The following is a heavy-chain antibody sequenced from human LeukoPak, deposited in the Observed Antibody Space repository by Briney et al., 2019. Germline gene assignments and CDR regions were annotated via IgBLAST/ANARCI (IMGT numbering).Heavy chain of an antibody. CDR1: GYTFTSYD. CDR2: MNPNSGNT. V-gene: IGHV1-8*01. J-gene: IGHJ4*02. D-gene: IGHD6-19*01. Sequence: GASVKVSCKASGYTFTSYDINWVRQATGQGLEWMGWMNPNSGNTGYAQKFQGRVTMTRNTSISTAYMELSSLRSEDTAVYYRARGGYSSGWYKLDFDYWGQGTLVTVSS. CDR3: ARGGYSSGWYKLDFDY.